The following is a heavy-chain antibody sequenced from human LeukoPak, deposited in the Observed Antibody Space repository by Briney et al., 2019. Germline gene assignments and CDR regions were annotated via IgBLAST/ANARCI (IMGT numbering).Heavy chain of an antibody. CDR1: GFTFCSHN. CDR3: ARERAYTYNFDY. V-gene: IGHV3-21*01. D-gene: IGHD5-18*01. J-gene: IGHJ4*02. CDR2: ISSSSSYI. Sequence: PGGSLRLSCAASGFTFCSHNISLVRQAPGKGLEWVSSISSSSSYIYYADSVKGRFTISRDNAKNSLYLQMNSLRAEDTAVYYCARERAYTYNFDYWGQGTLVTVSS.